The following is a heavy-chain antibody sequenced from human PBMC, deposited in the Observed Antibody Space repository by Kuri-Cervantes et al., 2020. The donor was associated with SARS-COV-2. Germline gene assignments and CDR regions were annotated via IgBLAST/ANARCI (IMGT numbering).Heavy chain of an antibody. CDR1: GSTFANYY. J-gene: IGHJ4*02. D-gene: IGHD4-17*01. CDR2: IKFDGSDK. CDR3: ARSYGVRYVPFDH. Sequence: GESLKISCAASGSTFANYYMSWVRQSPGKGLEWVANIKFDGSDKYYVDSVRGRFTISRDNAKNSLFLQLNSLTAADTAVYYCARSYGVRYVPFDHWGPGTLVTVSS. V-gene: IGHV3-7*05.